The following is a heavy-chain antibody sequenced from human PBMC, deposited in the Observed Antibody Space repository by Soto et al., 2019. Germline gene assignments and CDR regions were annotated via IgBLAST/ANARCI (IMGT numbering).Heavy chain of an antibody. J-gene: IGHJ5*02. V-gene: IGHV4-39*01. CDR1: GDSISSSSYY. Sequence: QLQLQESGPGLVKPSETLSLTCTVSGDSISSSSYYWVWIRQPPGKGLEWIGSIYYNGRTYYNPSLKSRVTISVDTSKNQFSLKLSSVTAADTAVYYCASLAIVVVTPIPPAWGQGTLVTVSS. D-gene: IGHD2-21*02. CDR3: ASLAIVVVTPIPPA. CDR2: IYYNGRT.